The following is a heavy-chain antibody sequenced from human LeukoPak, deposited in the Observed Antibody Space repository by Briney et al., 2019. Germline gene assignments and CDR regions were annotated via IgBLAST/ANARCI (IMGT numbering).Heavy chain of an antibody. CDR2: IYTSGST. V-gene: IGHV4-61*02. J-gene: IGHJ3*02. D-gene: IGHD3-10*01. CDR1: GGSVSSGNYY. Sequence: SETLSLTCTVSGGSVSSGNYYWSWIRQPAGKGLEWIGRIYTSGSTNYNPSLKSRVTISLDTSKNQFSLRLSSVTAADTAVYYCARDGLVGWGDIWGQGTMVTVSS. CDR3: ARDGLVGWGDI.